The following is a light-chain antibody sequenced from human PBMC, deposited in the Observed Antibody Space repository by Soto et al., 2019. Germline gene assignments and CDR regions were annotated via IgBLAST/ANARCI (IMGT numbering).Light chain of an antibody. CDR2: AAP. V-gene: IGKV1-27*01. CDR3: LLDYSYFWA. J-gene: IGKJ1*01. Sequence: DIQMTQSPSSLSASIGDRVTITCRASQGIGNYLAWYQQKPGKVPKLLIYAAPSLQSGVPSRFSGSGSGTEFTLTISSLQPEDFATYYCLLDYSYFWAFGQGTKVDI. CDR1: QGIGNY.